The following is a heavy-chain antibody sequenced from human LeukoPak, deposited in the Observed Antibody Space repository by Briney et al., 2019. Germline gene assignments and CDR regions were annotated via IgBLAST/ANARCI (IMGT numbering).Heavy chain of an antibody. CDR3: ASRGYSGYPVNLYYFDY. D-gene: IGHD5-12*01. CDR1: GGSFSGYY. CDR2: INHSGST. V-gene: IGHV4-34*01. J-gene: IGHJ4*02. Sequence: SETLSLTCAVYGGSFSGYYWSWIRQPPGKGLEWIGEINHSGSTNYNPSLKSRVTISVDTSKNQFSLKLSSVTAADTAVYYCASRGYSGYPVNLYYFDYWGQETLVTVSS.